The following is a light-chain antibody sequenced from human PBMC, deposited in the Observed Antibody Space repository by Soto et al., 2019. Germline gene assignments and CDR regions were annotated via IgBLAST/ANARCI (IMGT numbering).Light chain of an antibody. J-gene: IGLJ2*01. CDR2: YDS. Sequence: SYELTQPPSVSVAPGKTARITCGGNEIGGKSVHWYQQKPGQAPVLAILYDSERPSGIFERFSGSNSGNTATLTISRVEAGDEADYYCQVWDSSSDRVVFGGGTKLTVL. CDR1: EIGGKS. CDR3: QVWDSSSDRVV. V-gene: IGLV3-21*04.